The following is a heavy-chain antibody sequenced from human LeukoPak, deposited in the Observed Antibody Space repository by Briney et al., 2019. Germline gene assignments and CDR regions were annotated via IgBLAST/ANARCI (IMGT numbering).Heavy chain of an antibody. CDR2: IKSNTDGGTT. D-gene: IGHD5-18*01. CDR3: ARDLYSYGLYYFDY. V-gene: IGHV3-15*01. J-gene: IGHJ4*02. CDR1: GFTFNKAW. Sequence: GGSLRLSCAASGFTFNKAWMTWVRQAPGKGLEWVGRIKSNTDGGTTDYAAPVKGRFTISRDDSKNTLYLQMNSLRAEDTAVYYCARDLYSYGLYYFDYWGQGTLVTVSS.